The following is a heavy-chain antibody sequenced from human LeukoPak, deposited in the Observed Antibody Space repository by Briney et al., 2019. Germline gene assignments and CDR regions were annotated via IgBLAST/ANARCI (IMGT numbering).Heavy chain of an antibody. CDR3: ARGMEMATISGFDY. J-gene: IGHJ4*02. CDR1: RFSFDDFS. CDR2: MSYDGTNR. Sequence: GGSLRLSCVVSRFSFDDFSMHWVRQTPGKGLEWVALMSYDGTNRYYADSVKGRFTISRDNAKNTLYLQMNSLRAEDTAVYYCARGMEMATISGFDYWGQGTLVTVSS. D-gene: IGHD5-24*01. V-gene: IGHV3-30-3*01.